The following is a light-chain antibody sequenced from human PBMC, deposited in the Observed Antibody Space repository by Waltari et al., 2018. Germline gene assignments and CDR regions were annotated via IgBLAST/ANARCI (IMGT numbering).Light chain of an antibody. CDR1: QNINTW. CDR3: QQYNAYRA. J-gene: IGKJ1*01. Sequence: DIQMTQSPSTLSASVGDRVTITCRASQNINTWLAWYQQKPGKAPKLLIFKASTLESGVPSRFSGSGSGTEVTLTISSLQPDDFATYYCQQYNAYRAFGQGTKLEIK. CDR2: KAS. V-gene: IGKV1-5*03.